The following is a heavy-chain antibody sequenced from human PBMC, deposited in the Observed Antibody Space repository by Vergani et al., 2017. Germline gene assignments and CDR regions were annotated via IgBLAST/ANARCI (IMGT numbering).Heavy chain of an antibody. CDR2: ISWNSDSI. CDR3: AREGDQYSPTPLINYYMDV. Sequence: EVQLVESGGGLIQPGGSLRLSCAASGFTFDDYAMHWVRQAPGKGLEWVSGISWNSDSIGYADSVKGRFTISRDNAKNSLYLQMNSLRAEDTAVYYCAREGDQYSPTPLINYYMDVWGKGTTVTVSS. V-gene: IGHV3-9*01. D-gene: IGHD5-18*01. CDR1: GFTFDDYA. J-gene: IGHJ6*03.